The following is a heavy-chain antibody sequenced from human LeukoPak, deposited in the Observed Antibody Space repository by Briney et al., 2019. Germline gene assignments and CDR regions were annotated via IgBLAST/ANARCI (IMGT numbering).Heavy chain of an antibody. CDR3: ARARYGDPFDY. V-gene: IGHV3-74*01. Sequence: GGSLRLSCAASGFTFSSYWMHWVRQAPGKGLVWVSRINSDGSSTSYADSVKGRFTISRDNAKNTLYLQMNSLRAEDTAVYYCARARYGDPFDYWGQGTLVTVSS. J-gene: IGHJ4*02. D-gene: IGHD4-17*01. CDR2: INSDGSST. CDR1: GFTFSSYW.